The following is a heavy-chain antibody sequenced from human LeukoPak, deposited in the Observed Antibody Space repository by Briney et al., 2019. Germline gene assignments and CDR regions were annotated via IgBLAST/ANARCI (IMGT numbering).Heavy chain of an antibody. V-gene: IGHV1-69*06. CDR2: IIPIFGTA. CDR1: ADAVSCDD. J-gene: IGHJ4*02. CDR3: ARALGYCSSTSCSYFDY. Sequence: SSVTVECSSTADAVSCDDIVWLRDRPGQGKKWMGGIIPIFGTANYAQKFQGRVTITADKSTSTAYMELSSLRSEDTAVYYCARALGYCSSTSCSYFDYWGQGTLVTVSS. D-gene: IGHD2-2*01.